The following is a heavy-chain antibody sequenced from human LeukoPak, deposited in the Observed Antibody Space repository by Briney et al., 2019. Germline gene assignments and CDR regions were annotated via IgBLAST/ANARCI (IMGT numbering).Heavy chain of an antibody. CDR2: IHYSGST. CDR3: ARGELLYDY. D-gene: IGHD2-15*01. Sequence: SETLSLTCTVSGGSFSSHDCYCSWVRQPPGKGLEWIGYIHYSGSTFYNPSLKSRVTISVDASKNQFSLKLNSVTAADTAVYYCARGELLYDYWGQGTLVTVSS. V-gene: IGHV4-30-4*01. J-gene: IGHJ4*02. CDR1: GGSFSSHDCY.